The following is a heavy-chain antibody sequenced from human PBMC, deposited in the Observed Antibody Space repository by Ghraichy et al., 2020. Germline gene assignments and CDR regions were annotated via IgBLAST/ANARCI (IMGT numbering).Heavy chain of an antibody. CDR2: INPSDGST. J-gene: IGHJ3*02. V-gene: IGHV1-46*01. CDR3: ARDLSGSGWTPAAFDI. CDR1: GYTFTSYY. Sequence: ASVKVSCKASGYTFTSYYMHWVRQAPGQGLEWMGIINPSDGSTTYTQKFQGRVTMTRDTSTSTVHMELSSLRSEDTAIYYCARDLSGSGWTPAAFDIWGQGTMVTVSS. D-gene: IGHD6-19*01.